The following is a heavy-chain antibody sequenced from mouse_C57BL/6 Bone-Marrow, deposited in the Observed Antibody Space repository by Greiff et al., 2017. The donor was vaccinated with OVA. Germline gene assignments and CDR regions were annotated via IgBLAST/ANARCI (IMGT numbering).Heavy chain of an antibody. Sequence: DVKLQESGPGLVKPSQSLSLTCSVTGYSITSGYYWNWIRQFPGNKLEWMGYISYDGSNNYNPSLKNRISITRDTSKNQFFLKLNSVTTEDTATYYCAKFYYGSSYLYYYAMDYWGQGTSVTVSS. CDR1: GYSITSGYY. J-gene: IGHJ4*01. V-gene: IGHV3-6*01. CDR2: ISYDGSN. CDR3: AKFYYGSSYLYYYAMDY. D-gene: IGHD1-1*01.